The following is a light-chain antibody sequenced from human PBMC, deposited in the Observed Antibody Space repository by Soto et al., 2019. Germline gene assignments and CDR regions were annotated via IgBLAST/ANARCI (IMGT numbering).Light chain of an antibody. J-gene: IGKJ1*01. V-gene: IGKV3-20*01. CDR1: QSVSNNY. Sequence: EIVLTQSPGTLSLSPGERATLSCRASQSVSNNYLAWYQQKPGQAPSLLIYDASRRATGIPDRFSGSGSGTDFTLTISRVEPEDFAVYYCQQYDNSPWTFGRGTKVEIK. CDR3: QQYDNSPWT. CDR2: DAS.